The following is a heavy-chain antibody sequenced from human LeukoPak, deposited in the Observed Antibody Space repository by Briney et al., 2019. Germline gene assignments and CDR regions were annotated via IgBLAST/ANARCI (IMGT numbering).Heavy chain of an antibody. J-gene: IGHJ5*02. CDR2: IRYDGSDK. CDR1: GFTFSSYG. V-gene: IGHV3-30*02. D-gene: IGHD1-26*01. Sequence: GGSLRLSCAASGFTFSSYGIHWVRQAPVKGLEWVAFIRYDGSDKYFADIMKGCFTISRDNSKNTVYLQMNSLRVEDTAIYYCARDPLTGSYGVNWLDPWGQGTLVTVSS. CDR3: ARDPLTGSYGVNWLDP.